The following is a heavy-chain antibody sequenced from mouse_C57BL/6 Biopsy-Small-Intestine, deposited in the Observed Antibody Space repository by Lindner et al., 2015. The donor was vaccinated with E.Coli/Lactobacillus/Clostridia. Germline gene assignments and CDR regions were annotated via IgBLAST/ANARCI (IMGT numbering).Heavy chain of an antibody. D-gene: IGHD1-1*01. CDR2: IDPENGDT. V-gene: IGHV14-4*01. Sequence: VQLQESGAELVRPGASVKLSCTASGFNIKDDYMHWVKQRPEQSLEWIGWIDPENGDTEYASKFQGKATITADTSSNTAYLQLSSLTSEDTAVYYCTTSGTTVVAPSDYWGQGTTLTVSS. J-gene: IGHJ2*01. CDR1: GFNIKDDY. CDR3: TTSGTTVVAPSDY.